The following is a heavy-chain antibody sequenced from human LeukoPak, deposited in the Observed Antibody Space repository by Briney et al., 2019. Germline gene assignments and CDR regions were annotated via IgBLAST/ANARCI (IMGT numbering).Heavy chain of an antibody. CDR3: ARGNDRSGYYYSRFDF. CDR1: GGTFRSYG. Sequence: SVKVSCKASGGTFRSYGINWVRQAPGQGLEWMGGIIPISGTTNYAQKFHGRVTIIADESTSTAHMELSSLRSGDTAIYYCARGNDRSGYYYSRFDFWGQGTLVTVSS. CDR2: IIPISGTT. V-gene: IGHV1-69*13. D-gene: IGHD3-22*01. J-gene: IGHJ4*02.